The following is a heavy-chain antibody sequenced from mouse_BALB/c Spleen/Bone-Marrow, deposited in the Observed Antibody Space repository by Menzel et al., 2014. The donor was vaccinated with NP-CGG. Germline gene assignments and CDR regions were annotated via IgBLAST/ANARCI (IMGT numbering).Heavy chain of an antibody. CDR1: GFTFSSFG. J-gene: IGHJ2*01. V-gene: IGHV5-17*02. Sequence: VQLKESGGGLVQPGGSRKLSCAASGFTFSSFGMHWVRQAPEKGLEWVAYINSGSSTMYYADTVKGRFTISRDNPKNTLFLQMSSLRSEDTAMYYCARGGNWDDFDYWGQGTTLAVSS. D-gene: IGHD4-1*01. CDR2: INSGSSTM. CDR3: ARGGNWDDFDY.